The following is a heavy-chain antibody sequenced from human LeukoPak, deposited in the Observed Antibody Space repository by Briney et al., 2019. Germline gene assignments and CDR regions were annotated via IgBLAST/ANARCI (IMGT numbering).Heavy chain of an antibody. V-gene: IGHV3-23*01. CDR1: GFTFSSYA. D-gene: IGHD6-19*01. CDR3: AKNIAVAGTSSWFDP. Sequence: GGSLRLSCAASGFTFSSYAMSWVRQAPGKGLEWVSAISGSGGSTYYADSVKGRFTISRDNSKNTLYLQMNSLRAEDTAVYYCAKNIAVAGTSSWFDPWGQGTLVTVSS. CDR2: ISGSGGST. J-gene: IGHJ5*02.